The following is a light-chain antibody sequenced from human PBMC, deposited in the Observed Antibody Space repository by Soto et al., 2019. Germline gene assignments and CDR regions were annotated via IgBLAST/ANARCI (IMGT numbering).Light chain of an antibody. CDR3: QKYDSAPWK. CDR2: AAS. CDR1: QGILTY. J-gene: IGKJ1*01. Sequence: DIQLTQSPSFLSASVGDIVTITCRASQGILTYLAWYQQKPGQVPELLIQAASTLQPGVPSRFSGSGSGTEFTLTINSLQPEDVATYYCQKYDSAPWKFGQGTKVDIK. V-gene: IGKV1-27*01.